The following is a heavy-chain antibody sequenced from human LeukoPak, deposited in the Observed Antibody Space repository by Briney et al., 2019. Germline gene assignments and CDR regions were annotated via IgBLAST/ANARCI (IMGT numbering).Heavy chain of an antibody. CDR2: IIPIFGTA. Sequence: SVKVSCKASGGTFSSYAISWVRQAPGQGLEWMGGIIPIFGTANYAQKFQGRVTITADESTSTAYMELSSLRSEDTAVYYCARDPRPYCGGDCYSDYYGMDVWGQGTTVTVSS. D-gene: IGHD2-21*02. CDR3: ARDPRPYCGGDCYSDYYGMDV. CDR1: GGTFSSYA. J-gene: IGHJ6*02. V-gene: IGHV1-69*13.